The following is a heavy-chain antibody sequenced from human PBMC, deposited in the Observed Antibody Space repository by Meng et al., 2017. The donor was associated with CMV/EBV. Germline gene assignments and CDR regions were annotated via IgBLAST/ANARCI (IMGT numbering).Heavy chain of an antibody. J-gene: IGHJ4*02. CDR3: ARDFLTGDY. CDR1: GFTFSSYS. CDR2: ISSSSSSYI. Sequence: GESLKISCAASGFTFSSYSMNWVRQAPGKGLEWVSSISSSSSSYIYYADSVKGRFTISRDNAKNSLYLQMNSLRAEDTAVYYCARDFLTGDYWGQGTLVTVSS. D-gene: IGHD7-27*01. V-gene: IGHV3-21*01.